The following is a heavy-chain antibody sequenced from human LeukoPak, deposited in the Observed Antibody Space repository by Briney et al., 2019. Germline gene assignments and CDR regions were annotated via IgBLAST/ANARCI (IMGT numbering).Heavy chain of an antibody. Sequence: SQTLSLTCTVSGGSISSGDHYWSWIRQPPGKGLEWIGYTYYSGSTYYNPSLKSRATISVDTSKNQFSLELTSVTAADTAVYYCARPYYYDSRIDPWGQGTLVTVSS. CDR3: ARPYYYDSRIDP. D-gene: IGHD3-22*01. CDR1: GGSISSGDHY. CDR2: TYYSGST. V-gene: IGHV4-30-4*01. J-gene: IGHJ5*02.